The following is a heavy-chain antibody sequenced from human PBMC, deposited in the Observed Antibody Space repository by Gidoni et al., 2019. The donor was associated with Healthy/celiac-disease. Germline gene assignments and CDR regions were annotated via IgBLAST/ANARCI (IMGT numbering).Heavy chain of an antibody. V-gene: IGHV3-23*01. CDR1: GFTFSHYA. D-gene: IGHD5-12*01. J-gene: IGHJ3*02. Sequence: EVQLLESGGGLVQPGGSLRLSCAASGFTFSHYAMSWVRQAPGKGVEWVSAISGSGGRTYYADAVKGRFTISRDNSKNTLYLKMNSRRAEDTAVYYCAKEGGERATISAFDIWGQGTMVTVSS. CDR3: AKEGGERATISAFDI. CDR2: ISGSGGRT.